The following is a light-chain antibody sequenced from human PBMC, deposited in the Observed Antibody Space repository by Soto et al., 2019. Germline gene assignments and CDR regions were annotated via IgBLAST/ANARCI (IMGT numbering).Light chain of an antibody. J-gene: IGKJ4*01. V-gene: IGKV3-20*01. CDR3: QHYAATPLT. CDR2: RAS. CDR1: QSVNGNY. Sequence: EIVLTQSPGPLSLSPGERATLSCRASQSVNGNYLAWYQQIPGQAPRLLIYRASSRATGIPDRFSGSGSGTDFTLTISRLEPGDFAVYYCQHYAATPLTFGGGTKVEIK.